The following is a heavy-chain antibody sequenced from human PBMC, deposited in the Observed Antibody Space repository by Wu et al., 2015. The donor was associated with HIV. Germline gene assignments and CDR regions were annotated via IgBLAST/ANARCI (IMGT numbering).Heavy chain of an antibody. CDR3: ARQRAYTSGWYIYDY. V-gene: IGHV1-8*01. D-gene: IGHD6-19*01. CDR1: GYTFSSYD. J-gene: IGHJ4*01. Sequence: QVQLVQSGAEVKKPGASVKVSCKASGYTFSSYDINWVRQATGQGLEWMGWMNPKSRNTGYAQKFQGRVTMTRDTSISTAYMELSSLRSEDTAVYYCARQRAYTSGWYIYDYWGQERWSPSPQ. CDR2: MNPKSRNT.